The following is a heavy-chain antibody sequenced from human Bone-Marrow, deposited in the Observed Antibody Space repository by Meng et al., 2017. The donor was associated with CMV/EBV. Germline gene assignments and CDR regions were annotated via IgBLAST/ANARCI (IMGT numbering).Heavy chain of an antibody. CDR2: IIPILGIA. CDR3: ARDRGYYSGSGSHSNLFSYYGMDV. V-gene: IGHV1-69*04. J-gene: IGHJ6*02. Sequence: SVKVSCKASGGTFSSYAISWVRQAPGQGLEWMGRIIPILGIANYAQKFQGRVTITADKSTSTAYVELSSLTPEDTAVYFCARDRGYYSGSGSHSNLFSYYGMDVWGQGTTVTVSS. D-gene: IGHD3-10*01. CDR1: GGTFSSYA.